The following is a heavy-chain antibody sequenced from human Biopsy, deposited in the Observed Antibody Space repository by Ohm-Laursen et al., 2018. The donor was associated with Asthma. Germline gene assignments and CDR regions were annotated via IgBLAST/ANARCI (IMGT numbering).Heavy chain of an antibody. V-gene: IGHV1-69*01. D-gene: IGHD2-2*01. CDR3: ARKAGSCISRTCYSLDF. J-gene: IGHJ4*02. CDR2: INSVFGTT. CDR1: GGTFNTYV. Sequence: SSVKVSCKSLGGTFNTYVIGWGRQAPGQGLEWMGEINSVFGTTTYPQKFQDRVTITADDSTSTVYMELSSLRSEDTAVYYCARKAGSCISRTCYSLDFWGQGTLVTVSS.